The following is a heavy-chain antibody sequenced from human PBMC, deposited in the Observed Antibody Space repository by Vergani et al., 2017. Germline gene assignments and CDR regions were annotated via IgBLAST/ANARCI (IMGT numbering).Heavy chain of an antibody. Sequence: EVQMVESGGGLIQTGGSLRLSCAASGFTVSSNYMSWVRQAPGKGLEWVSVIYSGGSTYYADSVKGRFTISRDNPKNTLYLQMNSLRAEDTAVYYCAKAYDFRLEGTGMDVWGQGTTVTVSS. J-gene: IGHJ6*02. V-gene: IGHV3-53*01. D-gene: IGHD3-3*01. CDR3: AKAYDFRLEGTGMDV. CDR2: IYSGGST. CDR1: GFTVSSNY.